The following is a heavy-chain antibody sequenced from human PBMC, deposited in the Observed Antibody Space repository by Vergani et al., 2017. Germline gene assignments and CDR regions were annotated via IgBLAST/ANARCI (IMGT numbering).Heavy chain of an antibody. D-gene: IGHD6-19*01. CDR1: GFTFSSYA. V-gene: IGHV3-48*04. Sequence: EVQLLESGGGLVQPGGSLRPSCAASGFTFSSYAMSWVRQAPGKGLEWFSYISSSSSYTNYADSVKGRFTISRDNAKNSLYLQMNSLRAEDTAVYYCARAAGYSSGWADYWGQGTLVTVSS. CDR2: ISSSSSYT. J-gene: IGHJ4*02. CDR3: ARAAGYSSGWADY.